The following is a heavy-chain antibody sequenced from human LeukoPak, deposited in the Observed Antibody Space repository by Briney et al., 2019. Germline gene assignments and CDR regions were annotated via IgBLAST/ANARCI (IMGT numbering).Heavy chain of an antibody. CDR1: GYTFTTYD. V-gene: IGHV1-8*01. Sequence: GASVKVSCKASGYTFTTYDINWVRQATGQGLEWMGWMNPNSGNTGYAQKFQGRVTMTEDTSTDTAYMELSSLRSEDTAVYYCATASARKVTIFGVVIIPVDYFDYWGQGTLVTVSS. J-gene: IGHJ4*02. D-gene: IGHD3-3*01. CDR3: ATASARKVTIFGVVIIPVDYFDY. CDR2: MNPNSGNT.